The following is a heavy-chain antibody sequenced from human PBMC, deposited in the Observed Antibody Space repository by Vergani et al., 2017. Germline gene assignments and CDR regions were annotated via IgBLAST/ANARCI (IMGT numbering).Heavy chain of an antibody. V-gene: IGHV3-21*01. CDR2: ISSSSSYI. CDR1: GFTFSSYS. Sequence: EVQLVESGGGLVKPGGSLRLSCAASGFTFSSYSMNWVRQAPGKGLEWVSSISSSSSYIYYADSVKGRFTISRDNAKNSLYLQMNSLRAEDTAVYYCARASSWYTFGFDYWGQGTLVTVSS. D-gene: IGHD6-13*01. CDR3: ARASSWYTFGFDY. J-gene: IGHJ4*02.